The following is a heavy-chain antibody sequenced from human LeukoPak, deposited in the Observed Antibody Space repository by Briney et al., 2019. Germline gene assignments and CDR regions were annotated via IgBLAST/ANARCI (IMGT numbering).Heavy chain of an antibody. Sequence: GGSLRLSCAASGFTFSSYSMNWVRQAPGKGLEWVSYIRSSSSTIYYADSVKGRFTISRDNSKNTLYLQMNGLRAEDTAVYYCAKRIQSAMATGYWGQGTLVTVSS. J-gene: IGHJ4*02. V-gene: IGHV3-48*01. D-gene: IGHD5-18*01. CDR2: IRSSSSTI. CDR3: AKRIQSAMATGY. CDR1: GFTFSSYS.